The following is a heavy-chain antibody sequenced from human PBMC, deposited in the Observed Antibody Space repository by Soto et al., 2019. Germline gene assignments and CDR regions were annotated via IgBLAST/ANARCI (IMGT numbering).Heavy chain of an antibody. CDR1: GFTFSSYP. CDR3: VKRSDIGGDWGHLEY. V-gene: IGHV3-23*01. D-gene: IGHD5-12*01. J-gene: IGHJ4*02. CDR2: IGGSGDNT. Sequence: EVQLLESGGGFIQPGGSLRLSCAASGFTFSSYPMTWVRQAPGKGLEWVSAIGGSGDNTYYPDSVRGRFTISRDNSKNTLYMQMNRLRDEDTAVYYCVKRSDIGGDWGHLEYWGQGTLVTVSS.